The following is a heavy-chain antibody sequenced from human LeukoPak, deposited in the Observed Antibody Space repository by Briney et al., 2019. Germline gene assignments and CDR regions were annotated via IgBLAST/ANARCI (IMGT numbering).Heavy chain of an antibody. V-gene: IGHV1-18*01. CDR1: GYTFINNW. CDR3: ARDWTTYYYDSSGYELDY. J-gene: IGHJ4*02. Sequence: ASVKVSCKASGYTFINNWMHWVRQAPGQGLEWMGWISAYNGNTNYAQKFQGRVTITADESTSTAYMEMNSLRSEDTAVYYCARDWTTYYYDSSGYELDYWGQGTLVTVSS. CDR2: ISAYNGNT. D-gene: IGHD3-22*01.